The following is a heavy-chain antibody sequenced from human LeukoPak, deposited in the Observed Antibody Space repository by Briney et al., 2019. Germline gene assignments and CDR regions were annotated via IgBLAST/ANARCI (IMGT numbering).Heavy chain of an antibody. J-gene: IGHJ4*02. CDR3: ASVGHIVAAGTYDY. Sequence: SETLSLTCTVSGVSISSYYWSWIRQPPGEGLEWIGNIFYSGSPNYRSSLKSRVTTSFDTSKNQFSLKLSSVSAADTAVYYCASVGHIVAAGTYDYWGQGTLVTVSS. CDR2: IFYSGSP. D-gene: IGHD6-13*01. V-gene: IGHV4-59*08. CDR1: GVSISSYY.